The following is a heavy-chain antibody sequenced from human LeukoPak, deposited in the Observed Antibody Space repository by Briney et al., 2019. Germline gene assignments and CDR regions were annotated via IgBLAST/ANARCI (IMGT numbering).Heavy chain of an antibody. J-gene: IGHJ4*02. CDR3: ARGSGLYCSSTSCPYNY. CDR2: VNHSGGT. Sequence: NSSETLSLTCAVYGVSFSGYYWSWIRQRPGKGLEWSGEVNHSGGTNYNPYLKSRVTISVDTSKNQFSLKLSSVTAADTAVYYCARGSGLYCSSTSCPYNYWGQGTLVTVSS. CDR1: GVSFSGYY. D-gene: IGHD2-2*01. V-gene: IGHV4-34*01.